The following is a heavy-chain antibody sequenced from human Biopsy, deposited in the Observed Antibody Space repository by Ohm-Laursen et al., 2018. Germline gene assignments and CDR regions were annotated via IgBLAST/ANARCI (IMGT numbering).Heavy chain of an antibody. CDR1: GYSFTSYY. Sequence: GASVKVSCKASGYSFTSYYMHWVRQAPGQGLEWMGMINPSGSTTSYPQIFQGRVTMTRDTSKSTAYMELSGLRSADTAVYFCARNTGWYGDLYYFDYWGQGTLVTVSS. CDR2: INPSGSTT. J-gene: IGHJ4*02. V-gene: IGHV1-46*01. CDR3: ARNTGWYGDLYYFDY. D-gene: IGHD6-19*01.